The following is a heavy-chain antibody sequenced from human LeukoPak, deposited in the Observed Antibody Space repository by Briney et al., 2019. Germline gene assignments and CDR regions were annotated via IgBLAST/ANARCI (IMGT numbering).Heavy chain of an antibody. Sequence: GGSLRLSCAASGFTFSSYGMHWVRQAPGKGLEWVAFIRYDGSNKYYADSVKGRFTISRDNSKNTLYLQMNSLRAEDTAVYYCAKEQWGYCSSTSCSDAFDIWGQGTMVTVSS. CDR3: AKEQWGYCSSTSCSDAFDI. J-gene: IGHJ3*02. CDR1: GFTFSSYG. CDR2: IRYDGSNK. V-gene: IGHV3-30*02. D-gene: IGHD2-2*01.